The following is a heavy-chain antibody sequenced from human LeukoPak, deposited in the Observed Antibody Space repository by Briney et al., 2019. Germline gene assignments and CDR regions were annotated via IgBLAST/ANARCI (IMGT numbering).Heavy chain of an antibody. D-gene: IGHD4-23*01. V-gene: IGHV3-48*03. J-gene: IGHJ4*02. CDR3: AKRWSYIDY. CDR1: GFTFSTYE. Sequence: GGSLRLSCVASGFTFSTYEMNWVRQAPGKGLEWISFMNSGGTNIHYADSVKGRFTISRDNAKNSLYLQMDSLRAEDTAIYYCAKRWSYIDYWGQGALVTVSS. CDR2: MNSGGTNI.